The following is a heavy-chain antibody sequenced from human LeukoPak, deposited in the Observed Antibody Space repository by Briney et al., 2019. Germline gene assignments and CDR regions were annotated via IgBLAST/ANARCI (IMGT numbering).Heavy chain of an antibody. J-gene: IGHJ4*02. CDR2: ISYDGSNR. Sequence: PGRSLRLSCAASGFTFDSYAIHWVRQAPGKGPEWVALISYDGSNRYYAESVKGRFTISRDNSKNTLYLQMNSLRTEDTAVYYCARKNYGGKNYFDYWGQGTQVTVSS. D-gene: IGHD3-10*01. V-gene: IGHV3-30-3*01. CDR1: GFTFDSYA. CDR3: ARKNYGGKNYFDY.